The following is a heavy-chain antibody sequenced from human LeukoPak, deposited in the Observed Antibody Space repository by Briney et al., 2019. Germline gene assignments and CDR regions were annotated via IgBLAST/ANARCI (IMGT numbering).Heavy chain of an antibody. V-gene: IGHV1-2*02. CDR2: INPNSGGT. J-gene: IGHJ5*02. CDR3: ARALVVPAAPNNWFDP. CDR1: GHTFTGYY. D-gene: IGHD2-2*01. Sequence: ASVKASCKASGHTFTGYYMHWVRQAPGQGLEWMGWINPNSGGTNYAQKFQGRVTMTRDTSISTAYMELSRLRSDDTAVYYCARALVVPAAPNNWFDPWGQGTLVTVSS.